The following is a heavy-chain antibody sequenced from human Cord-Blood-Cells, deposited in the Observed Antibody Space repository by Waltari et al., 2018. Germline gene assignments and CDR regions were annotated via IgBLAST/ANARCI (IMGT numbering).Heavy chain of an antibody. CDR3: ARGHWSYFDY. CDR1: GGTFSSYA. Sequence: QVQLVQSGAEVKKPGSSVKVSCKASGGTFSSYAISWVRQALGHGLEWMGGIIPIFGTANYAQKCQGRVTITADEATSTAYMVLSSLRSEDTAVYYCARGHWSYFDYWGQGTLVTVSS. J-gene: IGHJ4*02. V-gene: IGHV1-69*01. D-gene: IGHD1-1*01. CDR2: IIPIFGTA.